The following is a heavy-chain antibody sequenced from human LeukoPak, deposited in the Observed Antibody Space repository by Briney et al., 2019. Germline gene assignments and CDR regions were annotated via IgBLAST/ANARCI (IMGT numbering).Heavy chain of an antibody. CDR2: VPGTGATTI. J-gene: IGHJ5*02. CDR3: SKGGGSWFGP. CDR1: GFTLSSFA. D-gene: IGHD1-26*01. Sequence: GGSLRLSCVASGFTLSSFAMSWVGHARGRGLERVATVPGTGATTIFYADSVKGRFTISRDNSKNTLYLQMNSLGADDTAVYYCSKGGGSWFGPWGQGTLVTVSS. V-gene: IGHV3-23*01.